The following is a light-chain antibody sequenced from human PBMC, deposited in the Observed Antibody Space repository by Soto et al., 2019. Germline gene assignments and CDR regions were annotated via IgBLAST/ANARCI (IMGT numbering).Light chain of an antibody. CDR1: QSISNY. V-gene: IGKV1-39*01. Sequence: DIQMAQSPSSLSASVGDRITITCRASQSISNYLNWYQQKPGKAPDLLIYAASSLQSGVPSRFSGRGSRTDFPLTISSLQPEDFATYYCQQSYSTPLTFGVGTKVESK. CDR3: QQSYSTPLT. J-gene: IGKJ4*01. CDR2: AAS.